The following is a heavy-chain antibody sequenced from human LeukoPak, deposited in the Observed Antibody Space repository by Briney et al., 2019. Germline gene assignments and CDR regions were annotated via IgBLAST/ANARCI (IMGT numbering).Heavy chain of an antibody. Sequence: RGSLGLSCAASGFTFSSYWMSWVRQAPGKVLEWVANIKQDGIEKNYVDSGKGRFTISRDNAKKSLYLQMNSLRAEDTAVYYCAKHEIRAGTRNKAFDIWGQGTMVTVSS. CDR2: IKQDGIEK. CDR1: GFTFSSYW. J-gene: IGHJ3*02. CDR3: AKHEIRAGTRNKAFDI. V-gene: IGHV3-7*01.